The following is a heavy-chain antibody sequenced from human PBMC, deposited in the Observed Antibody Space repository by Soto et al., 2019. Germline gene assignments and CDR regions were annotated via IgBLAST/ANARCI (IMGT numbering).Heavy chain of an antibody. J-gene: IGHJ4*02. D-gene: IGHD3-3*01. V-gene: IGHV3-9*01. CDR1: GFIFDDFA. Sequence: EAQLVESGGGFVQPGRSLRLSCAGSGFIFDDFAIHWVRQAPGKGLEWVSVISWNSDSIGYADSVKGRFTISRDNAKNSLYLQMNSLRVEDTALYYCTKVGGLYDFWSGPLHFDLWGQGTLVTVSS. CDR2: ISWNSDSI. CDR3: TKVGGLYDFWSGPLHFDL.